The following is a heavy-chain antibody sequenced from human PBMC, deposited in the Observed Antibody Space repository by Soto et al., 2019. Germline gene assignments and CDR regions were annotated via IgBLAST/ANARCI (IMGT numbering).Heavy chain of an antibody. D-gene: IGHD3-22*01. CDR3: AREGPYAYYYDSGAFDI. CDR2: INHSGST. V-gene: IGHV4-34*01. J-gene: IGHJ3*02. CDR1: GGSFSGYY. Sequence: QVQLQQWGAGLLKPSETLSLTCAVYGGSFSGYYWSWIRQPPGKGLEWIGEINHSGSTNYNPSLKSRVTISVDTSKNQFSLKLSSVTAADSAVYYCAREGPYAYYYDSGAFDIWGQGTMVTVSS.